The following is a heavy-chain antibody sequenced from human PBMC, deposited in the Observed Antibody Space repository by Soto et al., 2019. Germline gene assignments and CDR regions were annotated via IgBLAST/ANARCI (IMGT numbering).Heavy chain of an antibody. V-gene: IGHV4-30-4*01. CDR3: DRGGYDTIGQTFRGWGPDC. D-gene: IGHD3-22*01. J-gene: IGHJ4*02. CDR2: RYYSGNT. Sequence: HVHLQESGPGPVTPSQTLSLSCTVSGVSITSGSYYWTWVRQCPGKGLEWIGYRYYSGNTYYNPSLTGRATISVDTSNNQFSLKLTSVTAADTAVYYCDRGGYDTIGQTFRGWGPDCWGQGTLVTLSS. CDR1: GVSITSGSYY.